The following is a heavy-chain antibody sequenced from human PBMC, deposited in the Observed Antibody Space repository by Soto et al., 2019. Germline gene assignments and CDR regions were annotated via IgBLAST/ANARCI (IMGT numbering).Heavy chain of an antibody. CDR2: ISGSGGST. Sequence: PGGSLRLACAASGFTFSSYAMSWVRQAPGKGLEWVSAISGSGGSTYYADSVKGRFTISRDNSKNTLYLQMNSLRAEDTAVYYCAKDSGNWNDLPPDAFDIWAQGTMVTVSS. D-gene: IGHD1-1*01. CDR3: AKDSGNWNDLPPDAFDI. CDR1: GFTFSSYA. V-gene: IGHV3-23*01. J-gene: IGHJ3*02.